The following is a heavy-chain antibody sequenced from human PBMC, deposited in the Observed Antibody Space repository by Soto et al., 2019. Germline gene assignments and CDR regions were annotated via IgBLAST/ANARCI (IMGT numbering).Heavy chain of an antibody. Sequence: PGWSLRLSCSASGFTFSDYYMSWIRQAPGKGLEWVSYISSSGSTIYYADSVKGRFTISRDNAKNSLYLQMNSLRAEDTAVYYCARPPGYCSSTSCYSEYYFDYWGQGTLVTVSS. CDR3: ARPPGYCSSTSCYSEYYFDY. J-gene: IGHJ4*02. CDR1: GFTFSDYY. V-gene: IGHV3-11*01. D-gene: IGHD2-2*02. CDR2: ISSSGSTI.